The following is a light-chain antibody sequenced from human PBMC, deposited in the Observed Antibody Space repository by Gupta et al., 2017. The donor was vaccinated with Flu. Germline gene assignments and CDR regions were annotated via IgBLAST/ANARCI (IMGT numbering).Light chain of an antibody. Sequence: DIQMTQSPSSLSASVGDTVTITCQASQDITEYLAWFQQKPGKAPKSLIYAASSLRSGVPSKFSGSGSGTHFTLTISSLQPEDFATYYCQQYRNSPLTFGGGTKVELK. CDR2: AAS. J-gene: IGKJ4*01. V-gene: IGKV1-16*02. CDR1: QDITEY. CDR3: QQYRNSPLT.